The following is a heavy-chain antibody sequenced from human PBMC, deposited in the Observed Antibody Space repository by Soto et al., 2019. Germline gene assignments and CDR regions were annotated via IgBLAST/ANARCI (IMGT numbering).Heavy chain of an antibody. D-gene: IGHD6-13*01. CDR2: ISYDGSNK. V-gene: IGHV3-30*03. CDR3: AGIAAAGHFDY. CDR1: GFTFSSYG. J-gene: IGHJ4*02. Sequence: QVQLVESGGGVVQPGRSLRLSCAASGFTFSSYGMHWVRQAPGKGLEWVAVISYDGSNKYYADSEKGRFTISRDNSKNTLYLQMNSLRAEDTAVYYCAGIAAAGHFDYWGQGTLVTVSS.